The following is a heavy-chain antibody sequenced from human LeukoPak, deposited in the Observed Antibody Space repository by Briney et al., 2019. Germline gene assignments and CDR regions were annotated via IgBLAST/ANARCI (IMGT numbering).Heavy chain of an antibody. V-gene: IGHV3-30*02. J-gene: IGHJ4*02. CDR3: AKDAPTTGYPLDS. CDR2: IRYDGSDK. CDR1: GFTLRGYC. Sequence: GESLRLSCAAYGFTLRGYCMHWVRQAPGKELEWVAFIRYDGSDKSYADSVKGRFTISKANTENTLYLQINGLRVEDTVVYYCAKDAPTTGYPLDSGGQGTRVTVSP. D-gene: IGHD1-1*01.